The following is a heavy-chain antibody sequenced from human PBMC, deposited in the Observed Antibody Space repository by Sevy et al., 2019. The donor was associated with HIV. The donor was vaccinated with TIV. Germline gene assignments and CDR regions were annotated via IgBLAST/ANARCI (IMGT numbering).Heavy chain of an antibody. V-gene: IGHV1-2*02. J-gene: IGHJ4*02. CDR1: GYSFGGYY. CDR2: INPNSGAT. CDR3: ARDRAYTIGGKTGLGY. D-gene: IGHD5-18*01. Sequence: ASVKVSCKASGYSFGGYYIHWVRQAPGHGLEWMASINPNSGATKYAQKFQGRVTTTRDTSIQTAYMDLSSLRSDDTAIYYCARDRAYTIGGKTGLGYWGQRTLVTVSS.